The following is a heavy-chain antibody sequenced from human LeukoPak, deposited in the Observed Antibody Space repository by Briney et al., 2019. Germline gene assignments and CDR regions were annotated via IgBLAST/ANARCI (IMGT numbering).Heavy chain of an antibody. CDR1: GYMFTGYY. Sequence: GASVKVSCKSSGYMFTGYYIHWVRQAPGQGLEWMGWISAYNGNTNHAQKFQGRVTMTTDTSTSTAYMELSRLRSDDTAVYYCATARRGSRDAFDIWGQGTMVTVSS. CDR2: ISAYNGNT. D-gene: IGHD6-6*01. V-gene: IGHV1-18*04. J-gene: IGHJ3*02. CDR3: ATARRGSRDAFDI.